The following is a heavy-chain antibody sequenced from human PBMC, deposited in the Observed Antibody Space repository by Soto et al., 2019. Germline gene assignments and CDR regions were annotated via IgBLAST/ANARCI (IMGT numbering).Heavy chain of an antibody. D-gene: IGHD3-16*02. CDR1: GFSFSESW. V-gene: IGHV3-15*01. Sequence: VQLVESGGGLVKPGGSLRLSCAASGFSFSESWMSWVRQAPGKGLEWVARVKSKADGGTTDYTAPVEGRFTISRDDSENTLYLQMNSLKTEDTAVYYCTTYDYIWGSYCYRWAYWGQGTLVTVSS. CDR3: TTYDYIWGSYCYRWAY. J-gene: IGHJ4*02. CDR2: VKSKADGGTT.